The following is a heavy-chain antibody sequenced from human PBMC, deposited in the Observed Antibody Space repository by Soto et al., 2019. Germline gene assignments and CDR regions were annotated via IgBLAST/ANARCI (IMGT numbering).Heavy chain of an antibody. V-gene: IGHV1-2*04. D-gene: IGHD3-10*01. CDR2: INPNSGGT. CDR1: GYTFTGYY. J-gene: IGHJ5*02. CDR3: SIVLTPAIWYREKNLYNWFCP. Sequence: ASVKVSCKASGYTFTGYYMHWVRQAPGQGLERMGWINPNSGGTNYAQKFQGWVTMTRDTSISTAYIGLSRLRSDDTAVYYCSIVLTPAIWYREKNLYNWFCPCGQGTLVTVSS.